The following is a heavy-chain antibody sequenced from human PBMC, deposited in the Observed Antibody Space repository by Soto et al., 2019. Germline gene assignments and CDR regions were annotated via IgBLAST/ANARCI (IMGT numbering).Heavy chain of an antibody. Sequence: SVKVSCKASGGTFSSYTISWVRQAPGQGLEWMGRIIPILGIANYAQKFQGRVTITADKSTSTAYMELRSLRSEDTAFYYCATSYGSGYRAFDYWGQGALVTVSS. CDR1: GGTFSSYT. D-gene: IGHD3-10*01. V-gene: IGHV1-69*02. CDR3: ATSYGSGYRAFDY. J-gene: IGHJ4*02. CDR2: IIPILGIA.